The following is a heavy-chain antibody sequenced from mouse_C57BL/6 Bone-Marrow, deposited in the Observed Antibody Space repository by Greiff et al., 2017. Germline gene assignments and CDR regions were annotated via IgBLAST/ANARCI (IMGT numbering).Heavy chain of an antibody. CDR2: IHPNSGST. J-gene: IGHJ3*01. V-gene: IGHV1-64*01. D-gene: IGHD2-4*01. Sequence: QVQLQQPGAGLVKPGASVKLSCKASGYTFTSYWMHWVKQSPGQGLEWIGMIHPNSGSTNYNERFKSKATLTVDKSSSTAYMQLSSLTSEDSAVYYCARWDYGVAYWGQGTLVTVSA. CDR3: ARWDYGVAY. CDR1: GYTFTSYW.